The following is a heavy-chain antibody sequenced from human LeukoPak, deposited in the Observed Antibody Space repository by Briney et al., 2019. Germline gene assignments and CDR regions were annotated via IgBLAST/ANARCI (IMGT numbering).Heavy chain of an antibody. CDR3: VRGITKTDPIVVVPAAIRVAQAFDS. D-gene: IGHD2-2*01. V-gene: IGHV4-34*01. CDR1: GGSISSYY. Sequence: PSETLSLTCTVSGGSISSYYWNWIRQPPGKGLEWIGEINHSGSTTYNPSLKSRVSLSVDTSKNQFSLKVTSVTAADTAVYYCVRGITKTDPIVVVPAAIRVAQAFDSWGQGTLVTVSS. CDR2: INHSGST. J-gene: IGHJ4*02.